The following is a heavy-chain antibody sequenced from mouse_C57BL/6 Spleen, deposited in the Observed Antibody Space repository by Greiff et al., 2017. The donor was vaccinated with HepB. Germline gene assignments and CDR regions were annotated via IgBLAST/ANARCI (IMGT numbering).Heavy chain of an antibody. Sequence: QVQLQQPGAELVRPGSSVKLSCKASGYTFTSYWMHWVKQRPIQGLEWIGNIDPSDSETHYNQKFKDKATLTVDKSSSTAYMQLSSLTSEDSAVYYCAREETYGNYPAWFADWGQGTLVTVSA. V-gene: IGHV1-52*01. CDR3: AREETYGNYPAWFAD. CDR2: IDPSDSET. D-gene: IGHD2-1*01. J-gene: IGHJ3*01. CDR1: GYTFTSYW.